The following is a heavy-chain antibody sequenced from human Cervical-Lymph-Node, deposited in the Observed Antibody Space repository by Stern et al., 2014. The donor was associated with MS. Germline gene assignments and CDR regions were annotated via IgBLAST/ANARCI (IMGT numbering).Heavy chain of an antibody. J-gene: IGHJ6*02. D-gene: IGHD5-24*01. CDR2: IYYSGST. CDR1: GGSISSYN. V-gene: IGHV4-59*01. CDR3: AAGDGYNPYYYGMDV. Sequence: VQLEESGPGLVKPSETLSLTCTVSGGSISSYNWSWIRQPPGKGLEWIGYIYYSGSTTYNPSLKSRVTISVDTSKNQFTLKLSSVTAADTAVYYCAAGDGYNPYYYGMDVWGQGTTVTVSS.